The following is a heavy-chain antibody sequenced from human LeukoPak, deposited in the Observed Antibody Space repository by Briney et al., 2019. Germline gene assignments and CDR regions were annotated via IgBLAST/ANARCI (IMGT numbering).Heavy chain of an antibody. CDR3: ARVIGSLAVAGSGDPFGY. D-gene: IGHD6-19*01. J-gene: IGHJ4*02. CDR1: GYTFTSYG. CDR2: ISAYNGNT. Sequence: GASVKVSCKASGYTFTSYGISWVRQAPGQGLEWMGWISAYNGNTNYAQKLQGRVTMTTDTSTSTAYMELRSLRSDDTAVYYCARVIGSLAVAGSGDPFGYWGQGTLVTVSS. V-gene: IGHV1-18*01.